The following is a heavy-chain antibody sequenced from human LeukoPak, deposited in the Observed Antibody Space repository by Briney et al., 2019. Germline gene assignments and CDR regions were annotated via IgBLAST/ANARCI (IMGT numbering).Heavy chain of an antibody. CDR1: GFTFSSYG. CDR2: IWYDGSNK. V-gene: IGHV3-33*01. CDR3: ARDRPAGGVGDFDH. Sequence: GGSLRLSCAASGFTFSSYGMHWVRQAPGKGLEWVAVIWYDGSNKYYADSVKGRFTISRDNSKNTLYLQMNSLRAEDTAVYYCARDRPAGGVGDFDHWGQGTLVTVSS. D-gene: IGHD3-16*01. J-gene: IGHJ4*02.